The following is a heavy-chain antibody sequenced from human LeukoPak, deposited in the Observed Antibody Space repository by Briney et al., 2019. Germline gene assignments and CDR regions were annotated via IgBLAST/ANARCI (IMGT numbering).Heavy chain of an antibody. V-gene: IGHV3-30*18. Sequence: PGRSLRLSCAASEFTFGSYGMHWVRQAPGKGLEWVAVISYDGSNKYYADSVKGRFTISRDNSKNTLYLQMNSLRAEDTAVYFCAKERTDYALDYWGQGTLVTVSS. CDR2: ISYDGSNK. J-gene: IGHJ4*02. CDR3: AKERTDYALDY. CDR1: EFTFGSYG. D-gene: IGHD4-17*01.